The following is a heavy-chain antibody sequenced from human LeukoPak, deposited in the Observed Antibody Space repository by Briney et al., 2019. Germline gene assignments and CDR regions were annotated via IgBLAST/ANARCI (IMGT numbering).Heavy chain of an antibody. J-gene: IGHJ6*03. D-gene: IGHD1-1*01. V-gene: IGHV3-30*02. CDR3: AKIPTSSSNWRKPIYYNMDV. CDR1: GFTFNSYG. Sequence: GGSLRLSCAASGFTFNSYGMHWVRQPPGKGLEWVSFIQYDGSNTYYADSVKGRFTISRDNSKNTLYLQMSSLRIEDTAVYYCAKIPTSSSNWRKPIYYNMDVWGKGTTVIISS. CDR2: IQYDGSNT.